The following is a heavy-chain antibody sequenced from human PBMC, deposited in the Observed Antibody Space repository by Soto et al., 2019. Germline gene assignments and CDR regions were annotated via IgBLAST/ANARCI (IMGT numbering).Heavy chain of an antibody. D-gene: IGHD2-15*01. Sequence: GGSLRHSCAASGFTFISYGMSWVRQAPGKGLEWVSAISGSGGSTYYADSVKGRFTISRDNSKNTLYLQMNSLRAEDTAVYYCAKDSISRDIVVVVAAKNYYYYYGMDVWGQGTTVTVSS. V-gene: IGHV3-23*01. CDR3: AKDSISRDIVVVVAAKNYYYYYGMDV. J-gene: IGHJ6*02. CDR2: ISGSGGST. CDR1: GFTFISYG.